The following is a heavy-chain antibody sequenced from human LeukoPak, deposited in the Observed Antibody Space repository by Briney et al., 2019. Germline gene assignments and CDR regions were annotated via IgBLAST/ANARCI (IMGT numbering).Heavy chain of an antibody. J-gene: IGHJ4*02. CDR3: ARVKRKPAATGHPQFRGRYYFDY. CDR2: INHSGST. Sequence: SETLSLTCAVYGGSFSGYYWSWIRQPPGKGLEWIGEINHSGSTNYNPSLKSRVTISVDTSKNQFSLKLSSVTAADTAVYYCARVKRKPAATGHPQFRGRYYFDYWGQGTLVTVSS. D-gene: IGHD2-2*01. CDR1: GGSFSGYY. V-gene: IGHV4-34*01.